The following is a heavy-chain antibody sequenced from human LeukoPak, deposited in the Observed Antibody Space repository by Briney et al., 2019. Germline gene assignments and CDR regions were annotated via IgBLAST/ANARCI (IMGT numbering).Heavy chain of an antibody. V-gene: IGHV3-48*03. CDR3: ASGMYYYDSSGYFDY. CDR1: GFTFSSYE. J-gene: IGHJ4*02. CDR2: ISSSGSTI. D-gene: IGHD3-22*01. Sequence: GGSLRLSCAASGFTFSSYEMNWVRQAPGKGLEWVSYISSSGSTIYYADSVKGRFTISRDNATNSLYLQMNSLRAEDTAVYYCASGMYYYDSSGYFDYWGQGTLVTVSS.